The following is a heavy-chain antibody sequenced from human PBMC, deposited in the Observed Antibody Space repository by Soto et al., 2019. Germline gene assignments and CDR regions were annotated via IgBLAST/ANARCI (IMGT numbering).Heavy chain of an antibody. Sequence: SVKVSCKASGYTFTSFGITWVRQAPGQGLEWMGGIIPIFGTANYAQKFQGRVTITADESTSTAYMELSSLRSEDTAVYYCASPRGAPPLGHCSRGSCYSAGHYFDYWGQGTLVTVSS. CDR2: IIPIFGTA. J-gene: IGHJ4*02. V-gene: IGHV1-69*13. CDR3: ASPRGAPPLGHCSRGSCYSAGHYFDY. D-gene: IGHD2-15*01. CDR1: GYTFTSFG.